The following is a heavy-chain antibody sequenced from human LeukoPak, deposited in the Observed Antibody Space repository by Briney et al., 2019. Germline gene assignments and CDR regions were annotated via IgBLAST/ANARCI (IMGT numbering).Heavy chain of an antibody. CDR2: ISSNGVDT. CDR1: GFSVTSNG. Sequence: GGSLRLSCVASGFSVTSNGKHWVRQAPGKGLEDVSAISSNGVDTFYANSVKGRFTVSGDTSKNTVYLQMGSLRAEDMAVYYCASWTDRYFGLWGRGTLVTVSS. D-gene: IGHD3/OR15-3a*01. V-gene: IGHV3-64*01. CDR3: ASWTDRYFGL. J-gene: IGHJ2*01.